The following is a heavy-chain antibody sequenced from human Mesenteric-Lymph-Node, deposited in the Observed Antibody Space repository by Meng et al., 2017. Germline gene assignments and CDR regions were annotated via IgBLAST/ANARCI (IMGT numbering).Heavy chain of an antibody. J-gene: IGHJ4*02. V-gene: IGHV4-39*07. CDR1: GGSISSSNYY. CDR3: ARGLVDY. Sequence: SETLSLTCTVSGGSISSSNYYWAWIRQPPGKGLEWIGSVYYSGSTYYNPSLKSRLTISIDTSNNQFSLKLSSVTAADTAVYYCARGLVDYWGQGTLVTVSS. CDR2: VYYSGST.